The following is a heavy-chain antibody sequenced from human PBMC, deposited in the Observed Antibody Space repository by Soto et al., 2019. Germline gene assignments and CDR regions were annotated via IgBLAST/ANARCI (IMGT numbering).Heavy chain of an antibody. D-gene: IGHD3-22*01. V-gene: IGHV1-46*01. CDR2: INPSGGST. Sequence: QVQLVQSGAEVKKPGASVTLSCKASGYTFTSLYMHWVRQAPGQGLEWMGIINPSGGSTNYARKCQGRVTMSRDTSTSTVYMELSSLRSEDTAVYFCARGRDYYDVSGFWHLDYWGQGTLVIVSS. CDR3: ARGRDYYDVSGFWHLDY. CDR1: GYTFTSLY. J-gene: IGHJ4*02.